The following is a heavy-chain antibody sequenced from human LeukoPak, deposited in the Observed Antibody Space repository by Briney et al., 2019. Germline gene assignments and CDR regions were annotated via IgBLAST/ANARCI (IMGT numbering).Heavy chain of an antibody. J-gene: IGHJ4*02. D-gene: IGHD3-3*01. Sequence: SETLSLTCTVTGYSVSSGYYWGWIRQPPGKGLEWIGSIYHSGSTYYNPSLKSRVTISVDTSKNQFSLKLSSVTAADTAVYYCARAYYDFWSGYLDYWGQGTLVTVSS. CDR1: GYSVSSGYY. CDR2: IYHSGST. V-gene: IGHV4-38-2*02. CDR3: ARAYYDFWSGYLDY.